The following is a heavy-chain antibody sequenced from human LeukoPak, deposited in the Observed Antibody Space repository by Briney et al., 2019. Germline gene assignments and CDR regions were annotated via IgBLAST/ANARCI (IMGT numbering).Heavy chain of an antibody. Sequence: SETLSLTCAVSGGSISSGGYSWSWIRQPPGKGLERIGYIYHSGSTYYNPSLKSRVTISVDRSKNQFSLKLSSVTAADTAVYSCARGGVLEYCSSTSCFGPLRFAPWGQGTLVTVSS. CDR3: ARGGVLEYCSSTSCFGPLRFAP. V-gene: IGHV4-30-2*01. CDR1: GGSISSGGYS. CDR2: IYHSGST. J-gene: IGHJ5*02. D-gene: IGHD2-2*01.